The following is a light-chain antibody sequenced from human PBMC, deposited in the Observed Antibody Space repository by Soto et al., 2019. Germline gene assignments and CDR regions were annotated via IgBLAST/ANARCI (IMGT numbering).Light chain of an antibody. Sequence: EIVMTQSPATLSVSPGERATLSCRASQSVSSSLAWHQQKPGQAPRLLIYDASTRATGIPARFSGSGSGTEFTLTISSLQSEDFAVYYCQQSNNWPLTFGQGTKV. CDR3: QQSNNWPLT. CDR2: DAS. CDR1: QSVSSS. V-gene: IGKV3-15*01. J-gene: IGKJ1*01.